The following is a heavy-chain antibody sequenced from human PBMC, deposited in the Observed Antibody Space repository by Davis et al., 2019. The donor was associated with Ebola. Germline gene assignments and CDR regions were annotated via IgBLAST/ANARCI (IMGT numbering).Heavy chain of an antibody. D-gene: IGHD3-22*01. J-gene: IGHJ4*02. Sequence: SGPTLVKPTETLTLTCTFSGFSLNTSGVGVGWIRQPPGKALEWLALIYWNDDKRYSPALKSRLTITTDASKNQVVLTMANTGPVDTATYFCAHVPNFFDSSGSYPAAFDYWGQGTLVTVSS. V-gene: IGHV2-5*01. CDR3: AHVPNFFDSSGSYPAAFDY. CDR1: GFSLNTSGVG. CDR2: IYWNDDK.